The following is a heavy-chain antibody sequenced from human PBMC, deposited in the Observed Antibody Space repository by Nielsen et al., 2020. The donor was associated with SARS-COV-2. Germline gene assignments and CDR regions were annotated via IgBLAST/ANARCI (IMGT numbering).Heavy chain of an antibody. CDR3: AREMTYCSSISCYAFDY. D-gene: IGHD2-2*01. CDR2: ISYDGSNK. CDR1: GFTFSSYA. J-gene: IGHJ4*02. Sequence: LSLTCAASGFTFSSYAMHWVRQAPGKGLEWVAVISYDGSNKYYADSVKGRFTISRDNSKNTLYLQMNSLRAEDTAVYYCAREMTYCSSISCYAFDYWGQGILVTVSS. V-gene: IGHV3-30*04.